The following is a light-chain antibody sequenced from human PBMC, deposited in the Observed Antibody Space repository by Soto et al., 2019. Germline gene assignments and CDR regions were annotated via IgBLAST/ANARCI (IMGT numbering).Light chain of an antibody. V-gene: IGLV2-11*01. CDR1: SSDVGGYDY. CDR2: DVT. Sequence: QSVLTQPPSLSGSPGQSVTISFTGTSSDVGGYDYVSWYQQHPGKAPKLLIYDVTKRPSGVPDRFSGSKSGNTASLTISGLQTEDEADFFCCSYGGSFPYVFGTGTKVTVL. CDR3: CSYGGSFPYV. J-gene: IGLJ1*01.